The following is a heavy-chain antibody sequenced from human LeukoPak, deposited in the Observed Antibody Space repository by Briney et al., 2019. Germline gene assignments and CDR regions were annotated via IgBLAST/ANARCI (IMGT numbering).Heavy chain of an antibody. J-gene: IGHJ4*02. CDR1: GFTFSNYW. CDR2: MNEYGSEK. Sequence: PGDPLRRSCAASGFTFSNYWINWVRQAPGKGLERVANMNEYGSEKYYVGSVRCRFTISRDNAENPLYLHMNSLRVEDTAVYRCARVLYGSRVNVDYWGPGTLVTVSS. V-gene: IGHV3-7*01. D-gene: IGHD3-22*01. CDR3: ARVLYGSRVNVDY.